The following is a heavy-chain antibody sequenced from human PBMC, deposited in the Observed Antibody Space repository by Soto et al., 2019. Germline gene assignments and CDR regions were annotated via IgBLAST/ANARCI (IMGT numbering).Heavy chain of an antibody. Sequence: SETLSLTCSVSGVAMTYGGYSWSWLRQSPEKGLEWLGYIGHLETTYYNPSLESRVSVSVETSKNQFSLKVSGVSAADTAVYYCATSQKGYNWNYFDHWGQGALVTVSS. CDR3: ATSQKGYNWNYFDH. D-gene: IGHD1-20*01. CDR1: GVAMTYGGYS. J-gene: IGHJ4*02. CDR2: IGHLETT. V-gene: IGHV4-30-2*06.